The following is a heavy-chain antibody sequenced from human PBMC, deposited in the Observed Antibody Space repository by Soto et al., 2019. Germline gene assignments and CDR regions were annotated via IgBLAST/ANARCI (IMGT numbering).Heavy chain of an antibody. CDR3: VKDLGYSRSWYGIWFDP. V-gene: IGHV3-64D*08. CDR1: GFTFSSYA. D-gene: IGHD6-13*01. Sequence: GGSLRLSCSASGFTFSSYAMHWVRQAPGKGLEYVSAISSNGGSTYYADSVKGRFTISRDNSKNTLYLQMSSLRAEDTAVYYCVKDLGYSRSWYGIWFDPWGQGTLVTVSS. CDR2: ISSNGGST. J-gene: IGHJ5*02.